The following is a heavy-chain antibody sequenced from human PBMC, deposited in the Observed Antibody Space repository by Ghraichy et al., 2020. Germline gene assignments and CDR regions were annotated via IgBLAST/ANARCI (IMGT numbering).Heavy chain of an antibody. CDR2: IYNSGST. V-gene: IGHV4-39*01. CDR1: GGSVSSSTYY. Sequence: SETLSLTCTVSGGSVSSSTYYWGWIRQTPGKGLEWIGNIYNSGSTYYNPFLKSRVTISVDTSKNQFSLMLSSVTAADTAVYYCASEPTSTTRFHYWGQGTLVTVSS. D-gene: IGHD1-1*01. J-gene: IGHJ4*02. CDR3: ASEPTSTTRFHY.